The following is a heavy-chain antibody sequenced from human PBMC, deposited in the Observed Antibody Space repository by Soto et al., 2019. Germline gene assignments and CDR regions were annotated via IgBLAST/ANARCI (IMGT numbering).Heavy chain of an antibody. D-gene: IGHD6-19*01. J-gene: IGHJ6*02. CDR3: ARLLGQAVLDV. V-gene: IGHV5-51*01. CDR2: IYPGDSDT. CDR1: EDSFTSYW. Sequence: GESLKISCKGSEDSFTSYWICWVRQMPGKGLEWMGIIYPGDSDTRYSPSFQGQVTISADKSIRTAYLQWSSLKASDTAMYYCARLLGQAVLDVWGQGITVTVSS.